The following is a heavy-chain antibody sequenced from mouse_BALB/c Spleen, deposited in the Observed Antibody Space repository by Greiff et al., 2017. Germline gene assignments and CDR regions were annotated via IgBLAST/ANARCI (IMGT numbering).Heavy chain of an antibody. Sequence: VQLQQSGPELVKPGASVKISCKASGYAFSSSWMNWVKQRPGQGLEWIGRIYPGDGDTNYNGKFKGKATLTADKSSSTAYMQLSSLTSVDSAVYFCARDWGDYAMDYWGQGTSVTVSS. V-gene: IGHV1-82*01. J-gene: IGHJ4*01. CDR3: ARDWGDYAMDY. CDR2: IYPGDGDT. D-gene: IGHD4-1*01. CDR1: GYAFSSSW.